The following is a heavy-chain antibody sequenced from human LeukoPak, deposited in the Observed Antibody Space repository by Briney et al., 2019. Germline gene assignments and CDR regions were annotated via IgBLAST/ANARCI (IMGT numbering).Heavy chain of an antibody. CDR3: ARGLSSQYNSLHFDY. V-gene: IGHV4-59*01. J-gene: IGHJ4*02. CDR2: IYYSGST. D-gene: IGHD5-24*01. Sequence: KPSETLSLTCTVSGGSISSYYWSWIRQPPGKGLEWIGYIYYSGSTNYNPSLKSRVTISVDTSKNQFSLKLSSVTAADTAVYYCARGLSSQYNSLHFDYRGQGTLVTVSS. CDR1: GGSISSYY.